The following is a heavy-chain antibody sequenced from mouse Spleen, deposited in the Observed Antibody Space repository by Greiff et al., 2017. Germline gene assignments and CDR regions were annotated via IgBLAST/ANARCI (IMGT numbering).Heavy chain of an antibody. Sequence: EVKLQESGAELVRPGASVKLSCTASGFNIKDDYMHWVKQRPEQGLEWIGWIDPENGDTEYASKFQGKATITADTSSNTAYLQLSSLTSEDTAVYYCTRDYDDAMDYWGQGTSVTVSS. CDR1: GFNIKDDY. D-gene: IGHD2-4*01. CDR2: IDPENGDT. V-gene: IGHV14-4*01. CDR3: TRDYDDAMDY. J-gene: IGHJ4*01.